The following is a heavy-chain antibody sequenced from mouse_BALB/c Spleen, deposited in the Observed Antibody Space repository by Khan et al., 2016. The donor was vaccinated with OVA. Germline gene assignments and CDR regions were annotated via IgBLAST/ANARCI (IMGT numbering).Heavy chain of an antibody. V-gene: IGHV9-3-1*01. CDR3: ARPPYFSYVLDN. Sequence: QVQLKQSGPEVKKPGETVKISCKASGHTFTKFGMNWVKQAPGKGLKWMGWINIYTGEPTYADDFNGRFAFSLETSASTAYLQINNLKNEDTATYFCARPPYFSYVLDNWGQGTSVTVSS. CDR1: GHTFTKFG. D-gene: IGHD2-10*01. J-gene: IGHJ4*01. CDR2: INIYTGEP.